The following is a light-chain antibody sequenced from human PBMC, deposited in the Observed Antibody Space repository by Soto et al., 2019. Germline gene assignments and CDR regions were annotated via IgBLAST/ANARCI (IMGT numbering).Light chain of an antibody. Sequence: DIQMTQSPSSVSASVGDRVTITCRASQGFRSWLAWYQQKPGKAPKLLIYAASTLESGVPSRFSGSGSGTESTLTISSLQPEDFATYYCQQTNNFQITFGQGTRLEIK. J-gene: IGKJ5*01. V-gene: IGKV1-12*01. CDR3: QQTNNFQIT. CDR1: QGFRSW. CDR2: AAS.